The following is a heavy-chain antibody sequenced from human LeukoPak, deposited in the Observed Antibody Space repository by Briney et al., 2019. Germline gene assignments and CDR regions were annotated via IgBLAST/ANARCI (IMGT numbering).Heavy chain of an antibody. V-gene: IGHV4-39*07. CDR1: GGSISSSTYY. Sequence: SETLSLTCTVSGGSISSSTYYWGWIRQPPGKGLAWIGSISYTGITYYNPSLKSRVTISVDTSKNQFSLKLSSVTAADTAVYYCARAMSIAARLQTIFDYWGQGTLVTVSS. J-gene: IGHJ4*02. CDR2: ISYTGIT. CDR3: ARAMSIAARLQTIFDY. D-gene: IGHD6-6*01.